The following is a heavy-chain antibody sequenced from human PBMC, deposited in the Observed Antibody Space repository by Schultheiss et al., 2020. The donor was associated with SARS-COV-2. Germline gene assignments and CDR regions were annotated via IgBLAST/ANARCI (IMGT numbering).Heavy chain of an antibody. CDR2: ISGSGGST. V-gene: IGHV3-23*01. CDR3: AKDRDYYDSSASYYSYAFDI. Sequence: GGSLRLSCAASGFTFDDYAMHWVRQAPGKGLEWVSAISGSGGSTYYADSVKGRFTISRDNSKNTLYLQMDSLRADDTAVYYCAKDRDYYDSSASYYSYAFDIWGQGTMVTVSS. CDR1: GFTFDDYA. D-gene: IGHD3-22*01. J-gene: IGHJ3*02.